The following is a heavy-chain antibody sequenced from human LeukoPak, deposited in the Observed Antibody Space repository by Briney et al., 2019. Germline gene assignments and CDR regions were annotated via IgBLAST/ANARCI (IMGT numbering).Heavy chain of an antibody. Sequence: PGGSLRLSCAASGFTFSSYGMHWVRQAPGKGLEWVANIKQDGSEKYYVDSVKGRFTISRDNAKNSLYLQMNSLRAEDTAVYYCARDLKGSYYDKDYWGQGTLVTVSS. D-gene: IGHD1-26*01. CDR3: ARDLKGSYYDKDY. V-gene: IGHV3-7*01. CDR1: GFTFSSYG. J-gene: IGHJ4*02. CDR2: IKQDGSEK.